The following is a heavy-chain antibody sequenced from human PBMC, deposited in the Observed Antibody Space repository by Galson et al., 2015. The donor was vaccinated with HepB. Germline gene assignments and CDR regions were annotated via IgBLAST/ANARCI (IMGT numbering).Heavy chain of an antibody. CDR3: AKGASIAAGTSLDADAFDI. CDR2: ISWNSGSI. V-gene: IGHV3-9*01. D-gene: IGHD6-13*01. CDR1: GFTFDDYA. Sequence: SLRLSCAASGFTFDDYAMHWVRQAPGKGLEWVSGISWNSGSIGYADSVKGRFTISRDNAKNSLYLQMNSLRAEDTALYYCAKGASIAAGTSLDADAFDIWGQGTMVTVSS. J-gene: IGHJ3*02.